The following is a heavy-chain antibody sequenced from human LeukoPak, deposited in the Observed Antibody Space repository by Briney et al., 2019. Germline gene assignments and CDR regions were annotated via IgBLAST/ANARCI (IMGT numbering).Heavy chain of an antibody. CDR2: IKQDGSEK. D-gene: IGHD2-15*01. CDR1: GFTFSSYW. V-gene: IGHV3-7*04. Sequence: GGSLRLSCAASGFTFSSYWMSWVHQAPGKGLERVANIKQDGSEKYYVDSVKGRFTISRDNAKNSLYLQMNSLRAEDTAVYYCARAGNIVVVVAALDYWGQGTLVTVSS. J-gene: IGHJ4*02. CDR3: ARAGNIVVVVAALDY.